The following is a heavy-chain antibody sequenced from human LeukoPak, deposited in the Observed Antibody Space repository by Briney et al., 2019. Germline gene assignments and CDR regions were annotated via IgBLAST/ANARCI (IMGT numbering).Heavy chain of an antibody. V-gene: IGHV1-18*01. J-gene: IGHJ3*02. CDR2: ISPYNDNT. CDR1: GYTFTKFG. CDR3: ACSAITMIVGDAFDI. D-gene: IGHD3-22*01. Sequence: VASVKVSCKASGYTFTKFGISWVRQAPGQEFEWMGWISPYNDNTNYAKKFQGRVTLTTDTSTSTAYMELRGLTSDDTAVYYCACSAITMIVGDAFDIWGQGTMVTVSS.